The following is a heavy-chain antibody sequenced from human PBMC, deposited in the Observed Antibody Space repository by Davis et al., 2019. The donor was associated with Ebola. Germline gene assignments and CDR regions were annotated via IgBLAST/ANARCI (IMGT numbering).Heavy chain of an antibody. Sequence: ASVKVSCKASGFILTNYANHWVRQAPGQRLEWMGWVHGGNGNTKYSQRFQGRVTITTDTSASTVYLDLTSLRSDDTAVFYCARASFGYNSGWYADYWGPGSLVTVSS. CDR1: GFILTNYA. D-gene: IGHD6-19*01. V-gene: IGHV1-3*01. CDR2: VHGGNGNT. J-gene: IGHJ4*02. CDR3: ARASFGYNSGWYADY.